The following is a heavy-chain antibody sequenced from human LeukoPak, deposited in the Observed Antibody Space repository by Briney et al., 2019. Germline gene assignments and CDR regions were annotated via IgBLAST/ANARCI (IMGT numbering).Heavy chain of an antibody. D-gene: IGHD1-26*01. CDR1: GFTFSSYS. J-gene: IGHJ4*02. Sequence: GGSLRLSCAASGFTFSSYSMNWVRQAPGKGLEWVSYISSSSSTIYYADSVKGRFTISRDNAKNSLYLQMNSLRAEDTAVYYCARARVAATRGYDYWGQGTLVTVSS. V-gene: IGHV3-48*01. CDR3: ARARVAATRGYDY. CDR2: ISSSSSTI.